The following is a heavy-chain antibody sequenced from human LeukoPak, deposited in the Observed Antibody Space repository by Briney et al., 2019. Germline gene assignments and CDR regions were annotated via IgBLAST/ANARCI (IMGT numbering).Heavy chain of an antibody. CDR2: INAGNGNT. J-gene: IGHJ3*02. CDR3: ARVLGSGWYAVDAFDI. CDR1: GYTFTSYA. D-gene: IGHD6-19*01. V-gene: IGHV1-3*01. Sequence: ASVKVSCKASGYTFTSYAMHWVRHAPGQRFEWMGWINAGNGNTKYSQKFQGRITITRDTSASTAYMELSSLRSEDTAVYYCARVLGSGWYAVDAFDIWGQGTMVTVSS.